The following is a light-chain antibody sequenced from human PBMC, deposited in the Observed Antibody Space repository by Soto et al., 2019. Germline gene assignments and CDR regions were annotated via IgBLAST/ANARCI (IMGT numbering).Light chain of an antibody. CDR2: GAS. Sequence: EIVMTQSPATLSVSPGERATLSCRASQSVSNSLAWYQQRPGQAPRLLIYGASTRATGIPARFSGSGSRTEFTLTISSLQSEDFAVYYCQQYTNWPPTYTFGQGTKLEI. V-gene: IGKV3-15*01. CDR3: QQYTNWPPTYT. CDR1: QSVSNS. J-gene: IGKJ2*01.